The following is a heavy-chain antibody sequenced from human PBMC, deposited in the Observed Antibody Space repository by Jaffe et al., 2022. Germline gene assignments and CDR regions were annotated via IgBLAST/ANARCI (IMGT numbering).Heavy chain of an antibody. Sequence: QVQLVQSGAEVKKPGASVKVSCKASGYTFTGYYMHWVRQAPGQGLEWMGRINPNSGGTNYAQKFQGRVTMTRDTSISTAYMELSRLRSDDTAVYYCARGGDSVFGVVKTTYYFDYWGQGTLVTVSS. CDR2: INPNSGGT. CDR1: GYTFTGYY. V-gene: IGHV1-2*06. J-gene: IGHJ4*02. CDR3: ARGGDSVFGVVKTTYYFDY. D-gene: IGHD3-3*01.